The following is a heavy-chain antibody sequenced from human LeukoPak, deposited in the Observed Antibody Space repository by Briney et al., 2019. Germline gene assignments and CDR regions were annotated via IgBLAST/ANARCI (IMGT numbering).Heavy chain of an antibody. D-gene: IGHD2-21*01. CDR1: GGTFISYA. J-gene: IGHJ4*02. CDR2: IISIFGTA. Sequence: ASVKVSCKASGGTFISYAISWVRQAPGQGLEWMGGIISIFGTANYAQKFQGRVTITADESTSTAYMELSSLRSEDTAVYYCWGGGWKKPFDYWGQGTLVTVSS. V-gene: IGHV1-69*13. CDR3: WGGGWKKPFDY.